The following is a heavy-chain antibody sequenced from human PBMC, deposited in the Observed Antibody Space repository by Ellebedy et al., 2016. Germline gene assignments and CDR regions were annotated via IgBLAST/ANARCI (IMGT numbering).Heavy chain of an antibody. CDR3: ARRGEVQDYYDSSGYDAFDI. CDR2: INAGNGNT. V-gene: IGHV1-3*01. Sequence: ASVKVSCXASGYTFTSYAMHWVRLAPGQRLEWMGWINAGNGNTKFSQKFQGRVTITRDTSARTAYMELNSLRSEDTAVYYCARRGEVQDYYDSSGYDAFDIWGQGTMVTVSS. CDR1: GYTFTSYA. D-gene: IGHD3-22*01. J-gene: IGHJ3*02.